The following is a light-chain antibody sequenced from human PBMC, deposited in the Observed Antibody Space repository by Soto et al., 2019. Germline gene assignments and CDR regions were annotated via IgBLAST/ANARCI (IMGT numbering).Light chain of an antibody. V-gene: IGKV3-11*01. CDR2: DAS. J-gene: IGKJ4*01. Sequence: EIVLTQSPATLSLSPGERATLSCRASQSVSGYLAWYQQKPGQAPRLLIFDASDRAAGIPARLSGSGSGTDFTLTISSLEPDDFAVYYCQFRTNWRLTFGGGTKVDIK. CDR3: QFRTNWRLT. CDR1: QSVSGY.